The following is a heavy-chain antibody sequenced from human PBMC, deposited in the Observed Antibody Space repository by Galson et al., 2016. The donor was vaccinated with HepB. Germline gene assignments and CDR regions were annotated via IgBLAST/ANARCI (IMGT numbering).Heavy chain of an antibody. CDR1: GFTFSSYG. Sequence: SLRLSCAASGFTFSSYGMHWVRQAPGKGLEWVAVIWYDGSNKYYADSVKGRFTISRDNSKKTLYLQMNSLRAEDTAVYYCAKDFFTTSNYAYHYGMDVWGQGTTVTVSS. D-gene: IGHD4-11*01. CDR3: AKDFFTTSNYAYHYGMDV. V-gene: IGHV3-33*06. CDR2: IWYDGSNK. J-gene: IGHJ6*02.